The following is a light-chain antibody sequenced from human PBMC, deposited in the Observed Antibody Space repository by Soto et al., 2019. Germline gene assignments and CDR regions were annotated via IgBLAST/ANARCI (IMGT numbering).Light chain of an antibody. CDR1: QSVGSN. CDR3: QQYNNWS. CDR2: AAS. J-gene: IGKJ5*01. V-gene: IGKV3-15*01. Sequence: EVVMTQSPATLSVSPGESASLSCSASQSVGSNLAWYQQKPGQAPRLLIYAASTRATGIPARFSGSGSGTEFTLTISSLQSEDFAVYYCQQYNNWSFGQGTRLAIK.